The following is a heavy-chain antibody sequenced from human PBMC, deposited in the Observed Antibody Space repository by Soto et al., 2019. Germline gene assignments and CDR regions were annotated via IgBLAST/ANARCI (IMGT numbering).Heavy chain of an antibody. CDR3: ARVTPGNNLYYFSGLDF. J-gene: IGHJ6*02. CDR1: GFTFDTYG. CDR2: ISYEGSNT. D-gene: IGHD1-1*01. V-gene: IGHV3-30-3*01. Sequence: PGGSLRLSCVASGFTFDTYGIHWVRQAPGKGLQWVALISYEGSNTYYADSVRGRFTISRDNSKNTLYLQMNTLRPEDTGLYYCARVTPGNNLYYFSGLDFWGQGXSVTVXS.